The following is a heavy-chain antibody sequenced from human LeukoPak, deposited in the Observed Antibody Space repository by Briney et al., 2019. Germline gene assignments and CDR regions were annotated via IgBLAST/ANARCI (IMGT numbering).Heavy chain of an antibody. CDR2: ISDIGSI. Sequence: SETLSLTCTVSGGSISSYYWSWIRQPPGKGLEWIAYISDIGSINYNPSLKSRFTISLDTSKNQFSLKLSSVTAADTAVYYCAGHHPRNTVDFWGQGTLVTVSS. D-gene: IGHD2-8*02. CDR3: AGHHPRNTVDF. CDR1: GGSISSYY. J-gene: IGHJ4*02. V-gene: IGHV4-59*08.